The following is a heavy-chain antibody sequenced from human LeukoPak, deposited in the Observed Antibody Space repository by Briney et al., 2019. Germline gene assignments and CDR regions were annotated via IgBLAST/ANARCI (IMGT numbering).Heavy chain of an antibody. CDR3: ARPGCGGNCYYRMDV. J-gene: IGHJ6*04. CDR1: GVTFSSYA. V-gene: IGHV3-23*01. CDR2: ISGSGGST. Sequence: GGSLRLSCAACGVTFSSYAMSWVRHAPGEGREWVSAISGSGGSTYYADSVKGRFTISRDNSKDTLYLQMNSLRADDTAVYYCARPGCGGNCYYRMDVWGKGTTVTVSS. D-gene: IGHD2-21*01.